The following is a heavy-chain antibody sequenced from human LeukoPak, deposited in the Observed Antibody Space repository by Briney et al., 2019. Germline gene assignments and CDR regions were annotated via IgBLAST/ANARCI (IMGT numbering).Heavy chain of an antibody. CDR1: GYSFTTYW. J-gene: IGHJ4*02. D-gene: IGHD5-18*01. CDR2: IYPGDSDT. CDR3: ARHGPRGNPWGYSYGDY. Sequence: GESLKISCKGSGYSFTTYWIGWVRQMPGKGLEWMGIIYPGDSDTRYSPSFQGQVTISADKSISTAYLQWSSLKASDTAMYYCARHGPRGNPWGYSYGDYWGQGTLVTVSS. V-gene: IGHV5-51*01.